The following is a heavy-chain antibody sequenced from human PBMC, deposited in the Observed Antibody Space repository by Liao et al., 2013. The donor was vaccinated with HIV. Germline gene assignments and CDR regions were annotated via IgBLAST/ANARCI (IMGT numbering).Heavy chain of an antibody. CDR2: INHSGST. CDR1: GGSISSGSHY. Sequence: QVQLQESGPGLVKPSQTLSLTCTVSGGSISSGSHYWNWIRQPPGKGLEWIGEINHSGSTNYNPSLKSRVTISVDTSKNQFSLKLRSVTAADTAVYYCARDRQDYGDYLLWGQGTLVTVSS. CDR3: ARDRQDYGDYLL. D-gene: IGHD4-17*01. J-gene: IGHJ4*02. V-gene: IGHV4-30-4*08.